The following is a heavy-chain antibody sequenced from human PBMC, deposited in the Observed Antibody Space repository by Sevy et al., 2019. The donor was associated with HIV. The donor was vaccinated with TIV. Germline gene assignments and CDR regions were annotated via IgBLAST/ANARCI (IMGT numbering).Heavy chain of an antibody. J-gene: IGHJ4*02. CDR2: ISAYNGNT. Sequence: ASVKVSCKASGYTFTSYGISWVRQAPGQGLEWMGWISAYNGNTNYAQKLQGRVTMPTDTSTSTAYMELRSLRSDDTAVYYCARGGGGSWIQLWLRSFDYWGQGTLVTVSS. D-gene: IGHD5-18*01. CDR1: GYTFTSYG. CDR3: ARGGGGSWIQLWLRSFDY. V-gene: IGHV1-18*01.